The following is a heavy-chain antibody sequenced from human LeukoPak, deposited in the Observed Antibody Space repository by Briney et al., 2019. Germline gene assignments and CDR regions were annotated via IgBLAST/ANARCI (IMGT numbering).Heavy chain of an antibody. J-gene: IGHJ5*02. D-gene: IGHD3-3*01. CDR1: GGSISSYY. CDR2: IYTSGST. Sequence: SETLSLTCTGSGGSISSYYWSWIRQPAGKGLEWIGRIYTSGSTNYNPSLKSRVTMSVDTSKNQFSLKLSSVTAADTAVYYCARAVRGFWSGYLRFDPWGQGTLVTVSS. V-gene: IGHV4-4*07. CDR3: ARAVRGFWSGYLRFDP.